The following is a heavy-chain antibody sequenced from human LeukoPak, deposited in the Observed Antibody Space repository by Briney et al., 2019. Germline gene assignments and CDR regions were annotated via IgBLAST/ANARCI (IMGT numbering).Heavy chain of an antibody. Sequence: SETLSLTCAVSGYSISSGYYWGWIRQPPGKGLEWIGSIYHSGSIYYNPSLKSRVTISVDTSKNQFSLKLSSVTAADTAVYYCAGSRFLEWNDAFDIWGQGTMVTVSS. CDR2: IYHSGSI. CDR3: AGSRFLEWNDAFDI. J-gene: IGHJ3*02. V-gene: IGHV4-38-2*01. D-gene: IGHD3-3*01. CDR1: GYSISSGYY.